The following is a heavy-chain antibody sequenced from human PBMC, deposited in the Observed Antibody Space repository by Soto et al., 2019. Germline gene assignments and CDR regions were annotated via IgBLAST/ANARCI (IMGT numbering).Heavy chain of an antibody. D-gene: IGHD3-22*01. J-gene: IGHJ6*02. CDR2: INSDGSST. CDR3: ARYYDSSGYVRGMDV. CDR1: GFTFSSYW. V-gene: IGHV3-74*01. Sequence: GGALSLSCAASGFTFSSYWMHWVRQAPGKGLVWVSRINSDGSSTSYADSVKGRFTISRDNAKNTLYLQMNSLRAEDTAVYYCARYYDSSGYVRGMDVWGQGTTVTVSS.